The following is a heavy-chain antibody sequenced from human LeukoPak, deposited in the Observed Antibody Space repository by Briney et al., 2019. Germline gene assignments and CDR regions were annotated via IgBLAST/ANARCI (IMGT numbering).Heavy chain of an antibody. Sequence: GGSLRLSRAGSGFTFSDNFLTWIRQTPGKGLEWVAYISSSGGNIHYADSVKGRFTISRDNAKNSLFLQMNSLRGEDTAVYYCARGRMVSTGLSSWGQGTLVSVSS. CDR1: GFTFSDNF. J-gene: IGHJ5*02. V-gene: IGHV3-11*01. D-gene: IGHD5/OR15-5a*01. CDR3: ARGRMVSTGLSS. CDR2: ISSSGGNI.